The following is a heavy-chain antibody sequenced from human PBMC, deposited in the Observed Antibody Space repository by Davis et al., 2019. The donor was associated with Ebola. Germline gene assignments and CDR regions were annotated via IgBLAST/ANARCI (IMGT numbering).Heavy chain of an antibody. J-gene: IGHJ6*03. Sequence: ASVKVSCKASGYTFTGYYMHWVRQPPGQGLEWMGWINPNSGGTNYAQKFQGWVTMTRDTSISTAYMELSRLRSDDTAVYYCARSSSSHYYYYMDVWGKGTTVTVSS. CDR2: INPNSGGT. CDR3: ARSSSSHYYYYMDV. CDR1: GYTFTGYY. V-gene: IGHV1-2*04. D-gene: IGHD6-6*01.